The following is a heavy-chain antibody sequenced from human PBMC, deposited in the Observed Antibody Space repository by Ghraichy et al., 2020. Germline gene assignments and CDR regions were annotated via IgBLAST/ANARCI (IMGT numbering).Heavy chain of an antibody. J-gene: IGHJ4*02. CDR1: GFTFSSYG. CDR2: IRYDGSNK. D-gene: IGHD5-12*01. Sequence: GGSLRLSCAASGFTFSSYGMHWVRQAPGKGLEWVAFIRYDGSNKYYADSVKGRFTISRDNSKNTLYLQMNSLRAEDTAVYYCAKTLAQIHRSYYFDYWGQGTLVTVSS. V-gene: IGHV3-30*02. CDR3: AKTLAQIHRSYYFDY.